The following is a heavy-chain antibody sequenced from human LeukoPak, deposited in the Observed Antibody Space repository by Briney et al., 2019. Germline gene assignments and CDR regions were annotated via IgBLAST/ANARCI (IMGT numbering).Heavy chain of an antibody. J-gene: IGHJ6*02. CDR1: GYTFTSYG. CDR3: ARDREPFTYSSSWYGMDV. CDR2: IIPIFGTA. V-gene: IGHV1-69*13. Sequence: GASVKVSCKASGYTFTSYGISWVRQAPGQGLEWIGGIIPIFGTANYAQKFQGRVTITADESTSTAYMELSSLRSEDTAVYYCARDREPFTYSSSWYGMDVWGQGTTVTVSS. D-gene: IGHD6-13*01.